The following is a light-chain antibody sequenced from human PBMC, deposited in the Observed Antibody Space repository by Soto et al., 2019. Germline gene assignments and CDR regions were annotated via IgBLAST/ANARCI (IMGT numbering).Light chain of an antibody. CDR2: EVN. CDR3: SSYTTSNTYV. CDR1: SSDIGVYNY. V-gene: IGLV2-14*01. Sequence: QSALTQPASVSGSAGQSFTFSCTGTSSDIGVYNYVSWYQQPPGKAPKLMIYEVNKRPSGVSNRFSGSKSGNTSSLTISWLQDEDEADYYCSSYTTSNTYVFGTGTNVTLL. J-gene: IGLJ1*01.